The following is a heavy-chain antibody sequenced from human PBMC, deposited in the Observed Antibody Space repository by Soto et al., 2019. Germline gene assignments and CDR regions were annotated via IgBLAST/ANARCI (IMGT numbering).Heavy chain of an antibody. CDR1: GGSISSSSYY. Sequence: SETLSLTCTVSGGSISSSSYYWGWIRQPPGKGLEWIGSIYYSGSTYYNPSLKSRVTISVDTSKNQFSLKLSSVTAADTAVYYCARSGAGLGGGTLVKAAGTTTIFDYWGQGTLVTVSS. CDR2: IYYSGST. J-gene: IGHJ4*02. CDR3: ARSGAGLGGGTLVKAAGTTTIFDY. D-gene: IGHD6-13*01. V-gene: IGHV4-39*01.